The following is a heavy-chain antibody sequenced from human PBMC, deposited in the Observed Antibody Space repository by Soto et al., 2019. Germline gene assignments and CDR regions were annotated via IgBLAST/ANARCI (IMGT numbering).Heavy chain of an antibody. CDR2: IIPIFGTA. J-gene: IGHJ6*02. CDR3: ARGGFYDSSGARNYYYYGMNV. Sequence: SVKVSCKASGGTFSSYAISWVRQAPGQGLEWMGGIIPIFGTANYAQKFQGRVTITADESTSTAYMELSSLRSEDTAVYYCARGGFYDSSGARNYYYYGMNVWGQGTTVTVSS. V-gene: IGHV1-69*13. CDR1: GGTFSSYA. D-gene: IGHD3-22*01.